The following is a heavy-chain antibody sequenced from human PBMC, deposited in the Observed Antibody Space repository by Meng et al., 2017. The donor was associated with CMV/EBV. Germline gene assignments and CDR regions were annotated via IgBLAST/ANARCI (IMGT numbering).Heavy chain of an antibody. CDR3: ARVVRGGSYLGGDYFDY. Sequence: GESLKTSCAASGFTFSSYWMHWVRQAPGKGLVWVSRINSDGSSTSYADSVKGRFTISRDNAKNTLYLQMNSLRAEDTAVYYCARVVRGGSYLGGDYFDYWGQGTLVTVSS. D-gene: IGHD1-26*01. V-gene: IGHV3-74*01. J-gene: IGHJ4*02. CDR1: GFTFSSYW. CDR2: INSDGSST.